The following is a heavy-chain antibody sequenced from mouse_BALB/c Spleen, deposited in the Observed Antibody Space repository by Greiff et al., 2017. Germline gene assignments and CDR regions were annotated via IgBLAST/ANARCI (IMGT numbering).Heavy chain of an antibody. CDR1: GYAFTNYL. D-gene: IGHD1-2*01. J-gene: IGHJ2*01. CDR2: INPGSGGT. Sequence: VQLQQSGAELVRPGTSVKVSCKASGYAFTNYLIEWVKQRPGQGLEWIGVINPGSGGTNYNEKFKGKATLTADKSSSTAYMQLSSLTSDDSAVYFCARTTATWYFDYWGQGTTRTVSS. CDR3: ARTTATWYFDY. V-gene: IGHV1-54*01.